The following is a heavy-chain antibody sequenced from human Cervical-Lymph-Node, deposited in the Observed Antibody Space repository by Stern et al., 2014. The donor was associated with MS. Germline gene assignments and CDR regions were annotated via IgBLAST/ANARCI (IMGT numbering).Heavy chain of an antibody. Sequence: EVQLVESGGGLVKPGGSLRLSCAASGFSFSSYSMNWVRQAPGKGPERVSSISRSSSYIYNADSVKGRFTISRDNAKNSLYLQMNSLRVEDTAVYYCARDSITYYYDSSAHDGLQHWGQGTLVIVSS. CDR2: ISRSSSYI. D-gene: IGHD3-22*01. V-gene: IGHV3-21*06. CDR1: GFSFSSYS. J-gene: IGHJ1*01. CDR3: ARDSITYYYDSSAHDGLQH.